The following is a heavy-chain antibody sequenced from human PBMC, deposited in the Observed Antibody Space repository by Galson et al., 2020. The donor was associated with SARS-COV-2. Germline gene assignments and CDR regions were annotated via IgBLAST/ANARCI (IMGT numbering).Heavy chain of an antibody. J-gene: IGHJ6*03. CDR1: GDSVSSNSAA. CDR2: TYYRSKWYN. CDR3: ARELAVAYYYYYYMDV. V-gene: IGHV6-1*01. D-gene: IGHD6-19*01. Sequence: QTLSLTCAISGDSVSSNSAAWNWIRQSPSRGLEWLGRTYYRSKWYNAYAVSVKSRITINPDTSKNQFSLQLNSVTPEDTAVYYCARELAVAYYYYYYMDVWGKGTTVTVSS.